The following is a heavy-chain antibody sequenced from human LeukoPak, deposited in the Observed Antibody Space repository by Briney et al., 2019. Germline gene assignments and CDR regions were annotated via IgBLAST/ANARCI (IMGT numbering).Heavy chain of an antibody. V-gene: IGHV3-48*03. CDR1: GVTFRSYE. CDR3: ARFGYGCKVDY. CDR2: ISSSGSTI. Sequence: PGGSLRLSSAASGVTFRSYEMNWVRQAPGKGLEWVSYISSSGSTIYYADSVKGRFTIPRDNAKNSLFLEMNSLRAEDTALYYCARFGYGCKVDYWGQGTLVTVSS. D-gene: IGHD4-23*01. J-gene: IGHJ4*02.